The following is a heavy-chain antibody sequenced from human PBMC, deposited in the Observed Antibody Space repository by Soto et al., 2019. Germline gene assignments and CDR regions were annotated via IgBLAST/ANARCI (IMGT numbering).Heavy chain of an antibody. J-gene: IGHJ6*02. V-gene: IGHV4-39*07. CDR3: ARFNPDGTGENYYYGMDV. Sequence: PSETLSLTCTVSGDSVNNDNYYWSWVRQPPGKGLEWIGQINHSGSTNYNPSLKSLFTISVDTSKNQFSLKLSSVTAADTAVYYCARFNPDGTGENYYYGMDVWGQGTTVTVSS. CDR2: INHSGST. CDR1: GDSVNNDNYY. D-gene: IGHD7-27*01.